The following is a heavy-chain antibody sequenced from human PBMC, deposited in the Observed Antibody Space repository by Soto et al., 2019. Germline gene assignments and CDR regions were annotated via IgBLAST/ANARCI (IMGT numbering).Heavy chain of an antibody. CDR3: ARVVAATNYYYYMDV. Sequence: QVQLVQSGAEVKKPGASVKVSCKASGYTFTSYAMHWVRQAPGQRLEWMGWINAGNGNTKYSQKFQGRVTITRDTSASTAYMELSSLRSEDTAVYYCARVVAATNYYYYMDVWGKGTTVTVSS. CDR1: GYTFTSYA. CDR2: INAGNGNT. V-gene: IGHV1-3*01. J-gene: IGHJ6*03. D-gene: IGHD2-15*01.